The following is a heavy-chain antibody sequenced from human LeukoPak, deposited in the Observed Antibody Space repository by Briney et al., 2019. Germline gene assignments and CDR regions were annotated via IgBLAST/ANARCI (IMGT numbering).Heavy chain of an antibody. CDR3: ARDLLPIAAEYYYYYMDV. D-gene: IGHD6-13*01. J-gene: IGHJ6*03. CDR1: GGSITSYY. Sequence: SETLSLTCTVSGGSITSYYWSWIRQPAGKGLEWIGRIYTTGSTYYNHFLKSRVTMAVDTSKNQFSLRLSSVTAADTAVYYCARDLLPIAAEYYYYYMDVWGKGTTVTVSS. CDR2: IYTTGST. V-gene: IGHV4-4*07.